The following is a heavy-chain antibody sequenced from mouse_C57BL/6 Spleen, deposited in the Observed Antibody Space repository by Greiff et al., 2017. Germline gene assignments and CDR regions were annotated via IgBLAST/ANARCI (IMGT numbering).Heavy chain of an antibody. CDR1: GYTFTSYW. D-gene: IGHD1-1*01. V-gene: IGHV1-52*01. CDR2: IDPSDSET. CDR3: ARISYDYAMDY. J-gene: IGHJ4*01. Sequence: QVQLKQPGAELVRPGSSVKLSCKASGYTFTSYWMHWVKQRPIQGLEWIGNIDPSDSETHYNQKFKDKATLTVDKSSSTAYMQLSSLTSEDSAVYYCARISYDYAMDYWGQGTSVTVSS.